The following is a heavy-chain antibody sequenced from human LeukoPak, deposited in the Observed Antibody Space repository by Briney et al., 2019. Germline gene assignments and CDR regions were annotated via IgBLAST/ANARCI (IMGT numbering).Heavy chain of an antibody. V-gene: IGHV3-74*01. CDR1: GFTFSSYW. CDR3: AKQRRLLSNTEVFDY. CDR2: INSDGSST. J-gene: IGHJ4*02. D-gene: IGHD3-3*01. Sequence: PGGSLRLSCAASGFTFSSYWMHWVRQAPGKGLVWVSRINSDGSSTSYADSVKGRFTISRDNSKNTLYLQMNSLRAEDTAVYYCAKQRRLLSNTEVFDYWGQGTLVTVSS.